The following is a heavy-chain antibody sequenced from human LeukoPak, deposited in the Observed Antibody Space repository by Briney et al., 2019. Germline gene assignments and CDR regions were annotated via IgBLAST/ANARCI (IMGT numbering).Heavy chain of an antibody. V-gene: IGHV3-33*01. Sequence: GRSLRLSCAASGFTFSTYGIHWVRQAPGKGLEWVAVIWNDGSNKFYADSVKGRFTISRDNSKNTLYLQMNSLRAEDTAVYYCARGATYAYYQDYWGQGTLVTVSS. CDR2: IWNDGSNK. CDR1: GFTFSTYG. CDR3: ARGATYAYYQDY. J-gene: IGHJ4*02. D-gene: IGHD1-26*01.